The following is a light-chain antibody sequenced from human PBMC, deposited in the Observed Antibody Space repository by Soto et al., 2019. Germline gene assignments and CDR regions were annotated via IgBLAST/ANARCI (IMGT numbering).Light chain of an antibody. CDR3: HQYHTYST. CDR2: DAS. CDR1: QSIRNW. J-gene: IGKJ1*01. V-gene: IGKV1-5*01. Sequence: DIQMPQSPSTRSSSVGDKVTITCRASQSIRNWLAWYQDKTGKAPTLLIYDASSLESGVPSRFSGGGSGTEFTLTISSLQPDDFATYYCHQYHTYSTFGQGTKVDIK.